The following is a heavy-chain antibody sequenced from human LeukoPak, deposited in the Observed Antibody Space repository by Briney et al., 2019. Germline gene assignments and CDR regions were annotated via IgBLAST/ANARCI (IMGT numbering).Heavy chain of an antibody. Sequence: GGSLRLSCAASGFTFSSYAMSWVRQAPGKGLEWVSAISGSGVSTYYVDSVKCRFTISRDNSKNTLYLQMNSLRAEDTAIYYCARSRVWYGSGSYSDYWGQGTLVTVSS. CDR3: ARSRVWYGSGSYSDY. CDR1: GFTFSSYA. CDR2: ISGSGVST. J-gene: IGHJ4*02. V-gene: IGHV3-23*01. D-gene: IGHD3-10*01.